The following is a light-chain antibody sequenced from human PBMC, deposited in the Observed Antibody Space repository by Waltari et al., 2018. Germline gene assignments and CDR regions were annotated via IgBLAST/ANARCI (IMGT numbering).Light chain of an antibody. V-gene: IGKV1-39*01. CDR1: QNIDTN. CDR2: GTY. CDR3: QQSSSFPFS. Sequence: DIQMTQSPSSLSASVGDRVTITCRASQNIDTNCQWYQQRPGKPPQLLIHGTYRLQSGVPSRFSGSGSGAHFTLTISDLHPEDFATYICQQSSSFPFSFGPGTKVDVE. J-gene: IGKJ3*01.